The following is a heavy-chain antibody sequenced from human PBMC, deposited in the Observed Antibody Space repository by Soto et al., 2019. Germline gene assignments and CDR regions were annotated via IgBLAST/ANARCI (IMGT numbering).Heavy chain of an antibody. D-gene: IGHD2-21*01. CDR1: GLPFRRYW. V-gene: IGHV3-74*03. CDR2: INTDGSVA. J-gene: IGHJ4*02. CDR3: VRDMQLWRLDS. Sequence: PGGSLRLSGAASGLPFRRYWMHWVRQAPGKGLVWVSRINTDGSVAMYVDSVKGRFTISRDNAKNTLYLHMNSLRAEDTAVYYCVRDMQLWRLDSWGQGVLVTVSS.